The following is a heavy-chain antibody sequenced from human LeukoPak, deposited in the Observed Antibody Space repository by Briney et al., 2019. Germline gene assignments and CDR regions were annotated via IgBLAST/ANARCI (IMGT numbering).Heavy chain of an antibody. CDR2: ISSSSSYI. CDR3: AKDYGDYVGFDY. CDR1: GFTFSSYN. Sequence: GGSLRLSCAASGFTFSSYNMNWVRQAPGKGLEWVSSISSSSSYIYYADSVKGRFTISRDNAKNSLYLQMNSLRAEDTALYYCAKDYGDYVGFDYWGQGTLVTVSS. J-gene: IGHJ4*02. D-gene: IGHD4-17*01. V-gene: IGHV3-21*04.